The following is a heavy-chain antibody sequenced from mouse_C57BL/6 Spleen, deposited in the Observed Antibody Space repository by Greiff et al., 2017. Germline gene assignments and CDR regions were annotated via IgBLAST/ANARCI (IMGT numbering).Heavy chain of an antibody. Sequence: QVQLQQSGAELMKPGASVKLSCKATGYTFTGYWIEWVKQRPGHGLEWIGEILPGSGSTNYNEKFKGKATFTADTSSNTAYMQLSSLTTEDSAIYYCARECTTVVALYYYAMDYWGQGTSVTVSS. CDR1: GYTFTGYW. D-gene: IGHD1-1*01. CDR3: ARECTTVVALYYYAMDY. J-gene: IGHJ4*01. V-gene: IGHV1-9*01. CDR2: ILPGSGST.